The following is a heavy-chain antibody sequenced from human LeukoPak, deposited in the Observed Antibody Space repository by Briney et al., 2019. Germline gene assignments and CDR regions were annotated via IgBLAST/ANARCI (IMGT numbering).Heavy chain of an antibody. CDR2: INSDGSTT. J-gene: IGHJ3*01. CDR1: GFTFSSYW. CDR3: ERDRSHAFEV. V-gene: IGHV3-74*01. Sequence: PGGSLRLSCAASGFTFSSYWMHWVRQAPGKGLVWVSLINSDGSTTTYADSVKGRFTISRDNARNTLYLQMNSLRAEDTAVYYCERDRSHAFEVGGQGKMVTVSS.